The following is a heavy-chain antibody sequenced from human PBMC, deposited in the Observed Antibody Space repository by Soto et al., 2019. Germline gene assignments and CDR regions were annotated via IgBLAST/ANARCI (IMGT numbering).Heavy chain of an antibody. Sequence: QVQLVQSGAEVKKPGASVKVSCKASGYTFTTYAMHWVRQAPGQRLEWMGWINAGNGNTKYSQKFQGRVTITRETSARTAYMELRSLRSEDTAVYYCAGVRDGYGWGCFDSWGQGTLVTVSS. CDR1: GYTFTTYA. CDR3: AGVRDGYGWGCFDS. D-gene: IGHD5-12*01. J-gene: IGHJ4*02. V-gene: IGHV1-3*01. CDR2: INAGNGNT.